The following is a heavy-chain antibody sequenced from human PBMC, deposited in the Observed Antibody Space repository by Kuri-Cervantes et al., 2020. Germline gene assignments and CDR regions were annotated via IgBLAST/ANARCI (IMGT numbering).Heavy chain of an antibody. Sequence: GESLKISCAASGFTVSSNYMSWVRQAPGKGLEWVSVIYSGGSTYYAASVKGRFTISRDNSKNTLYLQMNSLRAEDTAVYYCARGGAVAGKMVYFDYWGQGTLVTVSS. V-gene: IGHV3-66*01. J-gene: IGHJ4*02. CDR3: ARGGAVAGKMVYFDY. CDR1: GFTVSSNY. D-gene: IGHD6-19*01. CDR2: IYSGGST.